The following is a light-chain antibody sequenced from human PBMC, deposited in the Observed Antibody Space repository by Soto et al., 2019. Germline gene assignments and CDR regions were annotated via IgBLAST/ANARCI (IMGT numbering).Light chain of an antibody. CDR2: DAS. J-gene: IGKJ1*01. V-gene: IGKV3-15*01. CDR1: QTVVTH. Sequence: EVVMTQSPVTLSLSPGDRATVSCRASQTVVTHLAWFQQKPGQPPRLLIYDASATATGIPARFSGSGSGTEFTLTISSLQSEGFAVYYCQQYNKWPRTFGQGTKVE. CDR3: QQYNKWPRT.